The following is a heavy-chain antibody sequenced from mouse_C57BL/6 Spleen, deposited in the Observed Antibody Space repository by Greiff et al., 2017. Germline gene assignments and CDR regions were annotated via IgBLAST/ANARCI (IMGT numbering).Heavy chain of an antibody. CDR2: IYPGNSDT. Sequence: VQLQQSGTVLARPGASVKMSCKTSGYTFTSYWMHWVKQRPGQGLEWIGAIYPGNSDTSYNQKFKGKAKLTAVTSASTAYMELSSLTNEDSAVYYCTRSYYGSSYPLYAMDYWGQGTSVTVSS. D-gene: IGHD1-1*01. CDR3: TRSYYGSSYPLYAMDY. V-gene: IGHV1-5*01. CDR1: GYTFTSYW. J-gene: IGHJ4*01.